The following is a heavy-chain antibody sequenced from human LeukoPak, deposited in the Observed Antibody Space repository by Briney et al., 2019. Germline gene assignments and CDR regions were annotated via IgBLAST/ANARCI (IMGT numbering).Heavy chain of an antibody. Sequence: SVKVSCKASGGTFSSYAISWVRQAPGQGLEWMGGIIPIFGTANYAQKFQGRVTITADESTSTAYMELSSLRSEDTAVYYCARGSPDRTAAGSYYYYYYMDVWGKGTTVTVSS. V-gene: IGHV1-69*01. J-gene: IGHJ6*03. CDR3: ARGSPDRTAAGSYYYYYYMDV. CDR2: IIPIFGTA. D-gene: IGHD6-13*01. CDR1: GGTFSSYA.